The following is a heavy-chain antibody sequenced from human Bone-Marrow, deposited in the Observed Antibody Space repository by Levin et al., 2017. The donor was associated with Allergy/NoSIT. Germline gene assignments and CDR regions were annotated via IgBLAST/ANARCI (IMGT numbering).Heavy chain of an antibody. Sequence: PGGSLRLSCTASGFTFSTYPMNWVRQAPGKGLEWVSHVSPSSATIYVNSVKGRFTISRDNAENSLYLQMNSLRAEDTAVYYCVRERVVAGRGMFDQWGQGTLVTVSS. CDR2: VSPSSATI. V-gene: IGHV3-48*01. D-gene: IGHD6-19*01. CDR3: VRERVVAGRGMFDQ. J-gene: IGHJ4*02. CDR1: GFTFSTYP.